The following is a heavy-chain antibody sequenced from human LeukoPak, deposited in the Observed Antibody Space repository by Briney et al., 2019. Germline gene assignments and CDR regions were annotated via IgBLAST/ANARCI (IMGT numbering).Heavy chain of an antibody. CDR3: AKGVRLSGNYCSYRCVYFDS. D-gene: IGHD2-15*01. CDR2: VSGSGGST. CDR1: GFTFSSYA. J-gene: IGHJ4*02. V-gene: IGHV3-23*01. Sequence: GGSLRLSCVASGFTFSSYAMYWVRLAPGEGLEWVSGVSGSGGSTYYADSVKGRFGISRDNSKNTLYLQMNSLGAEDTATYYCAKGVRLSGNYCSYRCVYFDSWGQGTLVTVSS.